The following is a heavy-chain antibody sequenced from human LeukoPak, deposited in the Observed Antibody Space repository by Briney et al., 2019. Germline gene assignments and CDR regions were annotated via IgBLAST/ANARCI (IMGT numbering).Heavy chain of an antibody. D-gene: IGHD4-17*01. V-gene: IGHV1-69*04. CDR2: IIPILGIA. CDR1: GCTFSIYA. J-gene: IGHJ4*02. CDR3: ASHDYGEYLGVED. Sequence: SVKVSCKASGCTFSIYAITWVRQPPAQGHEWKGSIIPILGIANYAQECQGRVTITADDTASTAYMELWSLRSEDTAVYYCASHDYGEYLGVEDWGQGTLVTVSS.